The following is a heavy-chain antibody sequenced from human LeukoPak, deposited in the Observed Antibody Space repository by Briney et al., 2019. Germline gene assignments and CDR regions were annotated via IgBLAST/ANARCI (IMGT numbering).Heavy chain of an antibody. CDR1: GGSFSGYY. D-gene: IGHD6-13*01. Sequence: PSETLSLTCAVYGGSFSGYYWSWIRQPPGKGLEWIGEINHSGSTNYNPSLKSRVTISVDTSKNRFSLKLSSVTAADTAVYYCASRPIAAGRRYFDYWGQGTLVTVSS. V-gene: IGHV4-34*01. CDR3: ASRPIAAGRRYFDY. J-gene: IGHJ4*02. CDR2: INHSGST.